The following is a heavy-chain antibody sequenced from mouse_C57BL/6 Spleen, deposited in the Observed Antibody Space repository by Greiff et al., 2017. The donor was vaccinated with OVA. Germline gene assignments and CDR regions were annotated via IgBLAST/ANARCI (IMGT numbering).Heavy chain of an antibody. CDR2: IRSKSNNYAT. CDR1: GFSFNTYA. CDR3: VRKRDYDRRDYYAMDY. J-gene: IGHJ4*01. D-gene: IGHD2-4*01. V-gene: IGHV10-1*01. Sequence: EVQLVESGGGLVQPKGSLKLSCAASGFSFNTYAMNWVRQAPGKGLEWVARIRSKSNNYATYYADSVKDRFTISRDDSESMLYLQMNNLKTEDTAMYYCVRKRDYDRRDYYAMDYWGQGTSVTVSS.